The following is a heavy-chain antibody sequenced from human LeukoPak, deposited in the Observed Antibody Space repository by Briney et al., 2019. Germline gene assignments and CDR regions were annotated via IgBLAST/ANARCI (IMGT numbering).Heavy chain of an antibody. CDR3: ARDTGDVFDY. V-gene: IGHV4-59*01. J-gene: IGHJ4*02. Sequence: PSETLSLTCTVSGGSISSYYWSWIRQPPGKGLEWVGYIYYSGSTNYNPSLKSRVTISVDTSKNQFSLKLSSVTAADTAVYYCARDTGDVFDYWGQGTLVTVSS. D-gene: IGHD7-27*01. CDR2: IYYSGST. CDR1: GGSISSYY.